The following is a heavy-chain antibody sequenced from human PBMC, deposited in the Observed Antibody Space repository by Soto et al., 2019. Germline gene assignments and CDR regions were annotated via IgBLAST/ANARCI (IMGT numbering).Heavy chain of an antibody. CDR1: GYTFTNYW. CDR3: ERVWEMDTVAAFDN. J-gene: IGHJ4*02. Sequence: GESLKISCKGSGYTFTNYWIGWVRQMPGKGLEWMGIIYPGDFDTRYSPSFQGQVTISADKSINTAYLQWSSLTASDTAMYYCERVWEMDTVAAFDNWGQGTLVTVSS. CDR2: IYPGDFDT. V-gene: IGHV5-51*01. D-gene: IGHD1-26*01.